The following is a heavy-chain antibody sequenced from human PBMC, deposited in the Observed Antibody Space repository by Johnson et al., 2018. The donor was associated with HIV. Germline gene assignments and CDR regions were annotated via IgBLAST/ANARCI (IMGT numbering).Heavy chain of an antibody. Sequence: VQLVESGGGLVQPGRSLRLSCAASGFTFSSYWMHWVRQAPGKGLVWVSRINSDGSSTSYADSVKGRFTISRDNAKNTLYLQMNSLRAEDTALYYCARGAYSSSWHASDASDIWGQGTMVTVSS. CDR2: INSDGSST. CDR3: ARGAYSSSWHASDASDI. V-gene: IGHV3-74*02. D-gene: IGHD6-13*01. J-gene: IGHJ3*02. CDR1: GFTFSSYW.